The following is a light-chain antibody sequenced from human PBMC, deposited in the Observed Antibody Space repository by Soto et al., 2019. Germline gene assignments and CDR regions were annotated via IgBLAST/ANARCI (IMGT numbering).Light chain of an antibody. CDR1: ESIGRW. Sequence: DIQMTQSPPTLSASVGDRVTITCRASESIGRWLAWYQQKPGKAPKLLIYKASNLESGVPSRFSGSGSGTEFTLTISNLQPDDFATYYCQQYNSYSTWNFGQGTQVEIK. CDR2: KAS. V-gene: IGKV1-5*03. CDR3: QQYNSYSTWN. J-gene: IGKJ1*01.